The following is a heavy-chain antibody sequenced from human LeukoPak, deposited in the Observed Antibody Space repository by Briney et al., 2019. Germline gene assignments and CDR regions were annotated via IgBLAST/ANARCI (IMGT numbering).Heavy chain of an antibody. V-gene: IGHV5-51*01. Sequence: GESLTISCKGSGYSFTSYWIGWVRQMPGKGLEWMGIIYPGDSDTRYSPSFQGQVTISADKSISTAYLQWSSLKASDTAMYYCARDYDILTGYGAFDIWGQGTMVTVSS. CDR3: ARDYDILTGYGAFDI. D-gene: IGHD3-9*01. CDR1: GYSFTSYW. CDR2: IYPGDSDT. J-gene: IGHJ3*02.